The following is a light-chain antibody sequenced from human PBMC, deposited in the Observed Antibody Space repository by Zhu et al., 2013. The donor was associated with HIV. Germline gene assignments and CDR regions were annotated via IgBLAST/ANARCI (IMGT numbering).Light chain of an antibody. V-gene: IGLV2-23*02. CDR1: SSDVGGYNL. J-gene: IGLJ2*01. CDR3: QSYDTSRSGHVV. Sequence: QSALTQPASVSGSPGQSITISCIGTSSDVGGYNLVSWYQQHPDKAPKLIIYDVTKRPSGVSNRFSGSKSVNTASLTISALQAEDEADYYCQSYDTSRSGHVVFGGGTKLTVL. CDR2: DVT.